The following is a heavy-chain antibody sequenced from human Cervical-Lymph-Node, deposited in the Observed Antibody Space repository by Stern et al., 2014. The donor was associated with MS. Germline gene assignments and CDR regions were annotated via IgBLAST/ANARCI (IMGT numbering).Heavy chain of an antibody. CDR1: GYAFTAFT. J-gene: IGHJ1*01. D-gene: IGHD6-19*01. CDR3: ARESPSGWYNVEYFQH. Sequence: QMQLVQSGAEVKKPGASVRVSCKASGYAFTAFTIHWVRQAPGHSLEWMGWIRTANGATRVSQTLQGRVTISRDTTATTVYLEVSNLRSEDTAVYYCARESPSGWYNVEYFQHWGPGTLVTVSS. CDR2: IRTANGAT. V-gene: IGHV1-3*04.